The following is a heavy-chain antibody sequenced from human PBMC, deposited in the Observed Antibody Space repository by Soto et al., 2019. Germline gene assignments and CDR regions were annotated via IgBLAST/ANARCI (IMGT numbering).Heavy chain of an antibody. CDR2: IVVGSGNT. V-gene: IGHV1-58*01. Sequence: GASVKVSCKASGFTFPSSAVQWVRQARGQRLEWIGWIVVGSGNTNSAQKFQERVTFTRDMSTSTVYMELSSLKSEDTAVYYCAADHMTTFIWGQGTLDTGSS. J-gene: IGHJ4*02. D-gene: IGHD1-1*01. CDR1: GFTFPSSA. CDR3: AADHMTTFI.